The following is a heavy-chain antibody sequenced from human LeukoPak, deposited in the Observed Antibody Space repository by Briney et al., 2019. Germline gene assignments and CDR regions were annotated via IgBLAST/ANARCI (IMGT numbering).Heavy chain of an antibody. D-gene: IGHD5-24*01. CDR3: AKPRWNPETDWFDS. J-gene: IGHJ5*01. V-gene: IGHV3-23*01. Sequence: GGTLRLSRAVSGFTFSRNALRWVPQAPGKGLEEVSDLSSSGGNTYYADSVKGRFTISRDNSNNTLFLQMHILRPEDTAMYYCAKPRWNPETDWFDSWGQGTLVTVSS. CDR1: GFTFSRNA. CDR2: LSSSGGNT.